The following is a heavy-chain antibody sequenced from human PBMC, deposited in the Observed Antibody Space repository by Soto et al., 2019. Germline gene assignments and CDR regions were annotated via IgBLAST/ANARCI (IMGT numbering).Heavy chain of an antibody. CDR3: ARHTPAISISDH. V-gene: IGHV4-59*08. CDR2: IYYSGST. Sequence: TSETLSLTCTVSGGSISSYYWSWIRQPPGKGLEWIGYIYYSGSTNYNPSLKSRVTISVDTSKNQFSLKLSSVTAADTAVYYCARHTPAISISDHWGQGTLVTVSS. D-gene: IGHD2-15*01. CDR1: GGSISSYY. J-gene: IGHJ4*02.